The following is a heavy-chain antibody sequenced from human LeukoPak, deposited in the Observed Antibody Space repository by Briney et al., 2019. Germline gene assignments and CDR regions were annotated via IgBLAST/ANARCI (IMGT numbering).Heavy chain of an antibody. V-gene: IGHV4-39*01. CDR2: IYYSGST. CDR1: GFTFSSYW. J-gene: IGHJ5*02. Sequence: GSLRLSCAASGFTFSSYWMNWVRQAPGKGLEWIGSIYYSGSTYYNPSLKSRVTISVDTSKNQFSLKLSSVTAADTAVYYCARRIAAAGHTNWFDPWGQGTLVTVSS. D-gene: IGHD6-13*01. CDR3: ARRIAAAGHTNWFDP.